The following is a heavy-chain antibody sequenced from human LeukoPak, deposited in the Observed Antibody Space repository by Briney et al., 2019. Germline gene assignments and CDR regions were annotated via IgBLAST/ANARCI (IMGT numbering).Heavy chain of an antibody. CDR2: ISYDGLNK. Sequence: GGSLRLSCAASGFTFSNYGIHWVRQAPGKGLEWVAVISYDGLNKNHADSVKGRFTISRDNSRTTLSLKMNSLRVEDTAVYYCAKGVRSGYDRLDYWGQGALVTVSS. J-gene: IGHJ4*02. D-gene: IGHD5-12*01. CDR1: GFTFSNYG. CDR3: AKGVRSGYDRLDY. V-gene: IGHV3-30*18.